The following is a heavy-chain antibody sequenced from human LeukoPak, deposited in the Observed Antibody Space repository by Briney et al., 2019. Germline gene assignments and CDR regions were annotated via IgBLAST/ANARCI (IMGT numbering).Heavy chain of an antibody. D-gene: IGHD3-22*01. CDR2: INHSGST. V-gene: IGHV4-34*01. CDR3: ARGPLDSPYYYDSSGSRYFDY. Sequence: SETLSLTCAVPLDSPSGYYWSSISHPPGKGLEWIWEINHSGSTNYNPSLKSRVTISVDTSTNRLSLKMSSVTDSDTAVYYCARGPLDSPYYYDSSGSRYFDYWGQGTLVTVSS. J-gene: IGHJ4*02. CDR1: LDSPSGYY.